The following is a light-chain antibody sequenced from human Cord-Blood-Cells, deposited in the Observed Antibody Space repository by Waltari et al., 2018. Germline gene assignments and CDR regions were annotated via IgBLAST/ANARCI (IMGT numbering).Light chain of an antibody. CDR3: QQSYSTPTT. CDR2: AAS. Sequence: DIQMTQSPSSLSASVGDSVTITCRASQSISSYLHWYQQKPGKAPKLLIYAASSLQSGVPSRFSGSGSGTDFTLTINSLQPEDFATYYCQQSYSTPTTFGQGTRLEIK. J-gene: IGKJ5*01. CDR1: QSISSY. V-gene: IGKV1-39*01.